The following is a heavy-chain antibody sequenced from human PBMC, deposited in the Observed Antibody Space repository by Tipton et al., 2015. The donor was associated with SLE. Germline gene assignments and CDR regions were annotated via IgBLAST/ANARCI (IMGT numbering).Heavy chain of an antibody. CDR3: ARQLLDWEGQYYSKYYMDV. CDR2: ISAYNGNT. V-gene: IGHV1-18*04. Sequence: QVQLVQSGAEVKKPGASMKVSCKASGYTFTDYYIHWLRQAPGQGLEWMGWISAYNGNTNYAQNLQGRVTMTTDTSTTTAYMELRSLRSDDTAVYYCARQLLDWEGQYYSKYYMDVWGKWIAVTLSS. J-gene: IGHJ6*03. CDR1: GYTFTDYY. D-gene: IGHD6-19*01.